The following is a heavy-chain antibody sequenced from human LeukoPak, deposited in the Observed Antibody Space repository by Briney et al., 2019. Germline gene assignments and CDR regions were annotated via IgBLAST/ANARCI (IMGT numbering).Heavy chain of an antibody. CDR3: ARGSAGVLGRLFDY. CDR1: GGSISSYY. D-gene: IGHD6-19*01. Sequence: PSETLSLTCTVSGGSISSYYWSWIRQPAGKGLEWIGRIYTSGSTNYNPSLKSRVTISVDKSKNQFSLKLSSVTAADTAVYYCARGSAGVLGRLFDYWGQGTLVTVSS. J-gene: IGHJ4*02. CDR2: IYTSGST. V-gene: IGHV4-4*07.